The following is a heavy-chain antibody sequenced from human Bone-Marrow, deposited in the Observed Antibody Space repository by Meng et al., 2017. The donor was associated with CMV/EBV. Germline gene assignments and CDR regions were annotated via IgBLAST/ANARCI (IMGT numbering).Heavy chain of an antibody. J-gene: IGHJ6*02. CDR2: IHPSGGST. CDR3: ARDFCVDSGDSYYYGMDV. CDR1: GYTFNSYY. D-gene: IGHD2-21*01. Sequence: ASVKVSCKASGYTFNSYYMHWVRQAPGQGLEWMGIIHPSGGSTSYAQKCQVRVTMTRDTSTSTLYMELSSLRSEDTAVYYCARDFCVDSGDSYYYGMDVWGQGTTVTVSS. V-gene: IGHV1-46*02.